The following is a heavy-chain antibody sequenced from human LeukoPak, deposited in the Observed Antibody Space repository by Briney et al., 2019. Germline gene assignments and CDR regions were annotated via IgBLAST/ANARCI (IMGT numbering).Heavy chain of an antibody. Sequence: GGSLRLSCAASGFTFSSYSMNWVRQAPGKGLEWVSSISSSSSYIYYADSVKGRFTISRDNAKNSLYLQINSLRAEDTAVYYCASRCGSTSCYSYYYYGMDVWGQGTTVTVSS. CDR2: ISSSSSYI. D-gene: IGHD2-2*01. V-gene: IGHV3-21*01. CDR3: ASRCGSTSCYSYYYYGMDV. CDR1: GFTFSSYS. J-gene: IGHJ6*02.